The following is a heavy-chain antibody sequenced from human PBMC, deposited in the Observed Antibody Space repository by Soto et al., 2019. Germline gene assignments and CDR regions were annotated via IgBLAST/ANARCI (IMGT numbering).Heavy chain of an antibody. CDR1: GGSISSGGYS. D-gene: IGHD5-18*01. CDR2: IYYSGST. Sequence: SETLSLTCAVSGGSISSGGYSWSWIRQPPGKGLEWIGYIYYSGSTYYNPSLKSRVTISVDTSKNQFSLKLSSVTAADTAVYYCARGGYSYGYYYWGQGTLVTVSS. J-gene: IGHJ4*02. CDR3: ARGGYSYGYYY. V-gene: IGHV4-31*11.